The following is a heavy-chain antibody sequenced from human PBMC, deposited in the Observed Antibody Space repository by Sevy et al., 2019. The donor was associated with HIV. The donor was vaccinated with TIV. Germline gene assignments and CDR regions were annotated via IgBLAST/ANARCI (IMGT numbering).Heavy chain of an antibody. V-gene: IGHV3-15*01. CDR2: IKSKSDGGTT. CDR1: GFTFSYAW. CDR3: STDPIIVLLVTDGMDV. J-gene: IGHJ6*02. Sequence: GGSLRLSCAASGFTFSYAWMSWVRQAPGKGLEWVGRIKSKSDGGTTDYAALVKGRFTISRDDSKNTLYLQMKNLKTEDTAVYYCSTDPIIVLLVTDGMDVWGQGTTVTVSS. D-gene: IGHD2-8*02.